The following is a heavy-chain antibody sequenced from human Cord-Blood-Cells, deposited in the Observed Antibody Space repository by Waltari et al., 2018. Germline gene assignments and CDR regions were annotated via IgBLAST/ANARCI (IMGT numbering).Heavy chain of an antibody. CDR2: INHSGST. J-gene: IGHJ5*02. CDR3: ARKYSSSSSWFDP. D-gene: IGHD6-6*01. Sequence: QVQLQQWGAGLLKPSETLSLTCAVYGGSFSGYYWSWTRQPPGKGLEWIGEINHSGSTNYNPSLKSRVTISVDTSKNQFSLKLSSVTAADTAVYYCARKYSSSSSWFDPWGQGTLVTVSS. V-gene: IGHV4-34*01. CDR1: GGSFSGYY.